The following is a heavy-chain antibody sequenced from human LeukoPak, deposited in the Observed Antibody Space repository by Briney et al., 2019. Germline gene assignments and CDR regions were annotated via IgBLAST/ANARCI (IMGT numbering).Heavy chain of an antibody. J-gene: IGHJ4*02. V-gene: IGHV4-34*01. CDR3: ARSIAAGLQYYFDY. CDR1: GGSFSAYY. CDR2: INHSGST. Sequence: SETLSLTCAVYGGSFSAYYWSWIRQPPGKGLEWIGEINHSGSTNYSPSLKSRVTISVDTSKNQFSLKLSSVTAADTAVYYCARSIAAGLQYYFDYWGQGTLVTVSS. D-gene: IGHD6-6*01.